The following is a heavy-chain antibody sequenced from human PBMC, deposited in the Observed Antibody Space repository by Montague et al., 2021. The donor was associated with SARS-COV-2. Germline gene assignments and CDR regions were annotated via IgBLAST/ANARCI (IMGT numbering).Heavy chain of an antibody. V-gene: IGHV4-4*02. D-gene: IGHD2-15*01. CDR1: GGAINSSNW. Sequence: SETLSLTCVVSGGAINSSNWWSWVRQPPGKGLEWIGEIYHWGSTNYNPPLKSRVTISIDKSTNQLSLKLSFVTAADTAVYYCARILGFCSGANCYSSGMDVWGQGTTVTVSS. CDR2: IYHWGST. CDR3: ARILGFCSGANCYSSGMDV. J-gene: IGHJ6*02.